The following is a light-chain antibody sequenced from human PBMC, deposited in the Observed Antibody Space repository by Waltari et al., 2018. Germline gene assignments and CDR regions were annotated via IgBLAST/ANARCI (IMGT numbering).Light chain of an antibody. J-gene: IGKJ1*01. CDR1: QSVITN. CDR3: QQYHNWPRV. V-gene: IGKV3-15*01. Sequence: EIVMKQSPATLSVSQGERATLSCKASQSVITNLARYQQKPGPPPRLLIYGASARATGIPDRFSGSGFGTEFTLAISSLQSEDSAIYYCQQYHNWPRVFGQGTKVEIK. CDR2: GAS.